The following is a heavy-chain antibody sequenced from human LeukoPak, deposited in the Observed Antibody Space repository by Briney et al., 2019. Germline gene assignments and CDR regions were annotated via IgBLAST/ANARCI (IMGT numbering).Heavy chain of an antibody. J-gene: IGHJ4*02. Sequence: SQTLSLTCAISGDSVSSDSAAWNWIRQSPSRGLEWLGRTYYRSQWFIDYAVPVKTRITIKSDTSRNQFSLELNSVTPEDTGVYYCARGSGYYDTGSFSFVDNWGQGTQVTVSS. D-gene: IGHD3-22*01. CDR1: GDSVSSDSAA. CDR2: TYYRSQWFI. CDR3: ARGSGYYDTGSFSFVDN. V-gene: IGHV6-1*01.